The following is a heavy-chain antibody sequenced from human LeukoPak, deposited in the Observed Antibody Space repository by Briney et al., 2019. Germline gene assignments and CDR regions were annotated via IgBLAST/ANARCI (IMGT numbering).Heavy chain of an antibody. CDR2: INPNSGGT. CDR1: GYTFTGYY. J-gene: IGHJ4*02. D-gene: IGHD6-19*01. CDR3: VEAVAGTYFDY. V-gene: IGHV1-2*02. Sequence: RASVKVSCKASGYTFTGYYIHWVRQAPGQGLEWMGWINPNSGGTNYAQKFQGRVTMTRDTSISTAYMELSRLRSDDTAGYYCVEAVAGTYFDYWGQGTLVTVSS.